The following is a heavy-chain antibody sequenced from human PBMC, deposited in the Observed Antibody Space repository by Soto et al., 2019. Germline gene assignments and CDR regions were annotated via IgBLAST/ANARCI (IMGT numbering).Heavy chain of an antibody. J-gene: IGHJ4*02. CDR2: INPNSGGT. CDR3: ASAAVTGTAGLDF. V-gene: IGHV1-2*02. D-gene: IGHD6-19*01. Sequence: SXKVSYKASGYTXTGFYMNLVRQAPGQGLEWMGWINPNSGGTKSAEKFQGRVTMTRDTSISTAYMELSRLTSDDTDVYYCASAAVTGTAGLDFWGQGTQGPVS. CDR1: GYTXTGFY.